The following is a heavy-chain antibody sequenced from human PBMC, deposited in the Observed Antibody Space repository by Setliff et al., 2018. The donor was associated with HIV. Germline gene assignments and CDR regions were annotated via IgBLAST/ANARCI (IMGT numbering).Heavy chain of an antibody. J-gene: IGHJ4*02. V-gene: IGHV4-4*09. CDR3: ARGHYYDGSGQYYFDY. CDR1: GGSISTYY. Sequence: PSETLSLTCTVSGGSISTYYWSWIRQPPGKGLEWIGYIYTSGSTNYNPSLKTRVTISIDTSKNQFSLKLSSVTAADTAVYYCARGHYYDGSGQYYFDYWGQGTLVTVSS. D-gene: IGHD3-22*01. CDR2: IYTSGST.